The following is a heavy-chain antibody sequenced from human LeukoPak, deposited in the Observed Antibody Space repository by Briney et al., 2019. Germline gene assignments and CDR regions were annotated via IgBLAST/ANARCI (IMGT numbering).Heavy chain of an antibody. CDR3: ASRRSAYCGGDCPEGY. J-gene: IGHJ4*02. Sequence: GGSLRLSCAASGFTFSSYGMSWVRQAPGKALEWVSSITSSGTYIYYADSVKGRFTISRDNAKNSLYLQMNSLRAEDTAVYYCASRRSAYCGGDCPEGYWGQGTLVTVAS. CDR2: ITSSGTYI. CDR1: GFTFSSYG. V-gene: IGHV3-21*01. D-gene: IGHD2-21*02.